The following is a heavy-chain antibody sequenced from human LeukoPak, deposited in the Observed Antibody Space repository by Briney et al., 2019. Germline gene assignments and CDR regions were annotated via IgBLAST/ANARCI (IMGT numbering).Heavy chain of an antibody. CDR3: ARDFDSGWYDY. D-gene: IGHD6-19*01. J-gene: IGHJ4*02. CDR1: GGSISSYY. V-gene: IGHV4-59*01. Sequence: SETLSLTCTVSGGSISSYYWSWIRQPPGKGLEWIGNVYYNGNDNYNPSLKSRVTISVDMSTNQFSLRLSSVTAADTAVYYCARDFDSGWYDYWGQGTLVTVSS. CDR2: VYYNGND.